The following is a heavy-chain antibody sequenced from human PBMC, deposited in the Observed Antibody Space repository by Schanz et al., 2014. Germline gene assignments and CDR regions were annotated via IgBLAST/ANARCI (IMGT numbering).Heavy chain of an antibody. D-gene: IGHD6-6*01. V-gene: IGHV3-21*02. CDR1: GFTFSNYA. CDR3: ARVRAAHPYYYGMDV. Sequence: EVQLVESGGDLVQPGGSLSLSCAASGFTFSNYAMSWVRQAPGKGLDWVSSVSGTSIYIYYADSVKGRFTISRDNAENSLYLQMNSLRAEDTAVYYCARVRAAHPYYYGMDVWGQGTTVTVSS. J-gene: IGHJ6*02. CDR2: VSGTSIYI.